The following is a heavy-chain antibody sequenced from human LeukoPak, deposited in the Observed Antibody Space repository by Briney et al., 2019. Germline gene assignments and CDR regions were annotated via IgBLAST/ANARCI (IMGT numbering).Heavy chain of an antibody. J-gene: IGHJ4*02. CDR2: IIPIFGTA. D-gene: IGHD3-3*01. Sequence: WASVKVSCKASGGTFSSYAISWVRQAPGQGLECMGRIIPIFGTANYAQKFQGRVTITTDESTSTAYMELSSLRSEDTAVYYCARGEWLLSLHYWGQGTLVTVSS. CDR1: GGTFSSYA. V-gene: IGHV1-69*05. CDR3: ARGEWLLSLHY.